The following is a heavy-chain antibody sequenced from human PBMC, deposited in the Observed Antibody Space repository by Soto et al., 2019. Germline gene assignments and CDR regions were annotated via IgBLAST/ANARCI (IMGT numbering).Heavy chain of an antibody. CDR1: GFTFSHFW. Sequence: DVQLVESGGGLVQPGGSLRLSCAASGFTFSHFWMNWVRQSPGKGLEWVAKIKQDGTEKYYVDSVKGRFAISRDNAQNSLSLQLNSLRAEDTAVYYCARDFTDDAFDIWGQGTMVTVSS. CDR2: IKQDGTEK. CDR3: ARDFTDDAFDI. J-gene: IGHJ3*02. V-gene: IGHV3-7*03.